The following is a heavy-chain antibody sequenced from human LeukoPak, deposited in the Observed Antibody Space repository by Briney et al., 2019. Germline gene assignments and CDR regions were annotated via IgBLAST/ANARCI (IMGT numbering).Heavy chain of an antibody. CDR1: GFTVSNNY. D-gene: IGHD3-10*01. Sequence: GGSLRLSCAASGFTVSNNYMSWVRQAPGKGLEWVSVIYSGGSTYYADSVKGRFTISRDNSKNTLYLQMNSLRAEDTAVYYCALVRAPYYYFDYWGQGTLVTVSS. CDR3: ALVRAPYYYFDY. V-gene: IGHV3-53*01. J-gene: IGHJ4*02. CDR2: IYSGGST.